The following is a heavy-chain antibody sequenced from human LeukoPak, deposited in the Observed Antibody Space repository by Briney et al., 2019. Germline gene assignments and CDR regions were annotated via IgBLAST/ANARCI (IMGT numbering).Heavy chain of an antibody. V-gene: IGHV3-21*01. CDR3: ASEKRGCSSTSCELNWFDP. J-gene: IGHJ5*02. CDR2: ISSSSSYI. D-gene: IGHD2-2*01. CDR1: GFTFGSYS. Sequence: AGGSLRLSCAASGFTFGSYSMNWVRQAPGKGLEWVSSISSSSSYIYYADSVKGRFTISRDNAKNSLYLQMNSLRAEDTAVYYCASEKRGCSSTSCELNWFDPWGQGTLVTVSS.